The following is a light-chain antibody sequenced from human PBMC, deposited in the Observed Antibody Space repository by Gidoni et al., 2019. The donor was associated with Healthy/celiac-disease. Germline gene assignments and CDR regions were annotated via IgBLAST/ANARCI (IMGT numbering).Light chain of an antibody. Sequence: EIGLTQSPATLSVSPGERASLSCRASQCVTSNVAWYQKNTGQAPRLLIYGASTRATGIPATYSGSGSGTEFTLTIRSLQSEHLAVYYCQQYNNRPLTFXGXTKVXIK. CDR3: QQYNNRPLT. V-gene: IGKV3-15*01. CDR2: GAS. J-gene: IGKJ4*01. CDR1: QCVTSN.